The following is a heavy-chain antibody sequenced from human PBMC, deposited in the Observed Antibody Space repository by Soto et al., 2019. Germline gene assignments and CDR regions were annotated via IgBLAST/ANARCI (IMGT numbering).Heavy chain of an antibody. CDR2: IYHSGST. V-gene: IGHV4-4*02. CDR1: GGSISSSNW. CDR3: ASSSDCGGDCYSSDFDY. Sequence: PSETLSLTCAVSGGSISSSNWWSWVRQPPGKGLEWIGEIYHSGSTNYNPSLKSRVTISVDKSKNQFSLKLSSVTAADTAVYYWASSSDCGGDCYSSDFDYWGQGTMVTVSS. J-gene: IGHJ4*02. D-gene: IGHD2-21*02.